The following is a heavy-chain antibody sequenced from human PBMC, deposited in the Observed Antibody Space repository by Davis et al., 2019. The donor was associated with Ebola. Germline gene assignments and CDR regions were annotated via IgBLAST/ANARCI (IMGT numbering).Heavy chain of an antibody. CDR2: IYHSGST. V-gene: IGHV4-4*02. CDR3: ARDHGGYSGSSLYDY. D-gene: IGHD1-26*01. J-gene: IGHJ4*02. Sequence: MPSETLSLTCAVSGGSISSSNWWSWVRQPPGKGLEWIGEIYHSGSTNYNPSLKSRVTISVDKSKNQFSLKLSSVTAADTAVYYCARDHGGYSGSSLYDYWGQGTLVTVSS. CDR1: GGSISSSNW.